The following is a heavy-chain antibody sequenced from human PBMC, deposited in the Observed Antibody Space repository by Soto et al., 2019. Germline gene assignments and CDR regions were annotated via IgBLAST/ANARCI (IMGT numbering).Heavy chain of an antibody. CDR2: IIPILGIA. Sequence: SVKVSCKASGGSFSSYTISWVRQAPGQGLEWMGRIIPILGIANYAQKFQGRVTITADKSTSTAYMELSSLRSEDTAVYYCASYGDYDVNLYYFDYWGQGTLGTVSS. D-gene: IGHD4-17*01. V-gene: IGHV1-69*02. J-gene: IGHJ4*02. CDR1: GGSFSSYT. CDR3: ASYGDYDVNLYYFDY.